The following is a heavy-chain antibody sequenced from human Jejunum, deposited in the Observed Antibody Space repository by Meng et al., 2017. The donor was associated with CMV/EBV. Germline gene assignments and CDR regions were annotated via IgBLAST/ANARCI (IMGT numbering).Heavy chain of an antibody. CDR1: FPFNSCG. D-gene: IGHD1-7*01. V-gene: IGHV3-23*03. CDR2: ISAGSTVL. J-gene: IGHJ5*02. Sequence: FPFNSCGLTWVRQAPGKGLEWVSFISAGSTVLHYADSVKGRFTISRDNSKNTLYLQLNSLSAGDTAVYYCAKDENSNYVRWFDPWGQGTLVTVSS. CDR3: AKDENSNYVRWFDP.